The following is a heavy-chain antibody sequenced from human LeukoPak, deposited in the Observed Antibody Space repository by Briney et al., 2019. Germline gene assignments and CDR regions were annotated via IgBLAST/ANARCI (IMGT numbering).Heavy chain of an antibody. D-gene: IGHD3-9*01. CDR3: ARVVGDILTGYYTFPDY. CDR2: INPSGGST. J-gene: IGHJ4*02. CDR1: GYGYIFTSYY. V-gene: IGHV1-46*01. Sequence: GASVKVSCKASGYGYIFTSYYMHWVRQAPGQGLEWMGVINPSGGSTNYAQKLQGRVTMTTDTSTSTAYMELRSLRSDDTAVYYCARVVGDILTGYYTFPDYWGQGTLVTVSS.